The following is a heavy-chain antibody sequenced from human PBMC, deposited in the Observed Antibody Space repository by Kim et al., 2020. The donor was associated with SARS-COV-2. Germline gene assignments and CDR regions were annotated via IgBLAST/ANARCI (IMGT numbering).Heavy chain of an antibody. V-gene: IGHV3-66*01. D-gene: IGHD1-26*01. J-gene: IGHJ4*02. CDR3: ARDSRYSGSYKYYFDY. Sequence: SVKGRFTISRDNSKNTLYLQMNSLRAEDTAVYYCARDSRYSGSYKYYFDYWGQGTLVTVSS.